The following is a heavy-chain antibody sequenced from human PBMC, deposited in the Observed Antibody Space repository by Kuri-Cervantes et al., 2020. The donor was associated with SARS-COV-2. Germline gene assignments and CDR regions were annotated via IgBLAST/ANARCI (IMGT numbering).Heavy chain of an antibody. Sequence: ASVQVSCKASGYTFTGYYMHWVRQAPGQGLEWMGIINPSGGSTSYAQKFQGRVTMTRDTSTSTVYMELSSLRSEDTAVYYCARSPSNGDYDGWFDYWGQGTLVTVPS. CDR1: GYTFTGYY. D-gene: IGHD4-17*01. J-gene: IGHJ4*02. V-gene: IGHV1-46*01. CDR2: INPSGGST. CDR3: ARSPSNGDYDGWFDY.